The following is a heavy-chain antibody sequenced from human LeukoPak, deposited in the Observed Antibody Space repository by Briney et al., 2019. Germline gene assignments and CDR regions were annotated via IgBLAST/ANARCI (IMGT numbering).Heavy chain of an antibody. Sequence: SETLSLTCAVYGGSFSGYYWSWIRQPPGKGLEWIGEINHSGSTNYNPSLKSRVTISVDTSKNQFSLKLSSVTAADTAVYYCARMRPGQLGGWFDPWGQGTLVTVSS. J-gene: IGHJ5*02. V-gene: IGHV4-34*01. CDR2: INHSGST. CDR1: GGSFSGYY. D-gene: IGHD6-13*01. CDR3: ARMRPGQLGGWFDP.